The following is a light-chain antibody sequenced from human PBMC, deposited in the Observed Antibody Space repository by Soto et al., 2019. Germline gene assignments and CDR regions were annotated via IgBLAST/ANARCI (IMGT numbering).Light chain of an antibody. CDR2: DAS. CDR3: QQYDNSPIT. J-gene: IGKJ5*01. Sequence: EIVMAQSPATLSVSPGEGATVSCRASQSVSSHLAWYQHKPGQAPRLLFYDASTRATGIPARFSGTGSETDFTLTISRLEPEDFAVDYGQQYDNSPITVGQGTRLDIK. V-gene: IGKV3-15*01. CDR1: QSVSSH.